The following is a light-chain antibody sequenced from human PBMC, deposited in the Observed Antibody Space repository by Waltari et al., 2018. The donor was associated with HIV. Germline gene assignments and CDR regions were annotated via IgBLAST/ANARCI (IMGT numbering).Light chain of an antibody. CDR1: QSISSF. J-gene: IGKJ5*01. CDR3: QQRSNWPSIT. CDR2: DAS. V-gene: IGKV3-11*01. Sequence: EIILTQSPATLSVSPGDTATLSCRASQSISSFLAWYQHKPGQSPKLLIYDASKRATRIPPRFSGSASGTDFTLTVSRLEPEDFAVYYCQQRSNWPSITFGQGTRLEI.